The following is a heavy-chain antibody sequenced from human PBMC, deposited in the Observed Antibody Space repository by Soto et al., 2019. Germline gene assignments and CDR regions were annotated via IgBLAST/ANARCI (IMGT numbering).Heavy chain of an antibody. J-gene: IGHJ4*02. D-gene: IGHD2-8*01. V-gene: IGHV3-11*01. Sequence: QVQLVESGGGLVKPGGSLRLSCAASGFTFSDYYMSWIRQAPGKGLEWVSYISSRSSTIFYADSVKGRFTISRDNVKNSLYLQMNSLTAQHTAVYYCATGTNGAFFVYWCQGILVTLSS. CDR1: GFTFSDYY. CDR3: ATGTNGAFFVY. CDR2: ISSRSSTI.